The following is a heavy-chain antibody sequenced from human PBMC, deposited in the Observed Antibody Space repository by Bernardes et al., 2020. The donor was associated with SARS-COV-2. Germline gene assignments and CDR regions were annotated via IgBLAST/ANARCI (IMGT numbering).Heavy chain of an antibody. V-gene: IGHV4-38-2*02. Sequence: SETLSLTCAISAYSISSGYYRGWIRQPPGKGLELIGSIHHTGSTYYNPSLKSRVTISVDTAKNHLSLTVSSVTAADTAVYYCAREAGDSSSSLDPWGQGALVTGSS. CDR1: AYSISSGYY. CDR3: AREAGDSSSSLDP. D-gene: IGHD6-6*01. J-gene: IGHJ5*02. CDR2: IHHTGST.